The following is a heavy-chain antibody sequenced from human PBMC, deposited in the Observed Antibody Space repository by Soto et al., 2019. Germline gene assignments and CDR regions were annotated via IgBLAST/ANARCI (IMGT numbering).Heavy chain of an antibody. Sequence: SETLSLTCSVSCGSINSSSYFWGWVRQPPGKGLEWIGSIYYSGSTYYNPSLRSRVTISVDTSKNQFSLKLSSVTAADTAVFYCARHYSSGSRNWFDPWGQGTLVTVSS. CDR1: CGSINSSSYF. CDR2: IYYSGST. J-gene: IGHJ5*02. V-gene: IGHV4-39*01. D-gene: IGHD6-19*01. CDR3: ARHYSSGSRNWFDP.